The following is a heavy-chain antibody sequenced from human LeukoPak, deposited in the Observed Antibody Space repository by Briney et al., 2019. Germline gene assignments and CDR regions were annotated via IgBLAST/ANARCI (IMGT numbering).Heavy chain of an antibody. CDR1: GGSISGRDW. CDR2: ILHSGST. D-gene: IGHD2-21*01. Sequence: PSETLSLTCAVSGGSISGRDWWTWVRQSPGKGLEWIGGILHSGSTNYNPSLNSRVSISVDKSKNFFSLKLSSVTAADTAVYYCARESAFLAKGLYYYFYMDVWGKGTTVTVSS. V-gene: IGHV4-4*02. CDR3: ARESAFLAKGLYYYFYMDV. J-gene: IGHJ6*03.